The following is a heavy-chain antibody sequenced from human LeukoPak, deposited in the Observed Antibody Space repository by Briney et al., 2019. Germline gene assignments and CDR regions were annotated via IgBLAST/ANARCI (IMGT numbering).Heavy chain of an antibody. V-gene: IGHV3-30*04. D-gene: IGHD3-22*01. CDR1: GFTFSSYA. J-gene: IGHJ3*02. CDR3: ARSTYYYDSSGYSPDAFDI. CDR2: ISYDGSNK. Sequence: GGSLRLSCAASGFTFSSYAMHWVRQAPGKGLERVAVISYDGSNKYYADSVKGRFTISRDNSKNTLYLQMNSLRAEDTAVYYCARSTYYYDSSGYSPDAFDIWGQGTMVTVSS.